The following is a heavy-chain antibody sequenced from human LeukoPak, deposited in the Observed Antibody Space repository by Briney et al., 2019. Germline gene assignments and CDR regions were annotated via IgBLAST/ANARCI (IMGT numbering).Heavy chain of an antibody. J-gene: IGHJ3*02. Sequence: SETLSLTCAVSGGSISSGGYSWSWIRQPPGKGLEWIGYIYHSGSTYYNPSLKSRVTISVDRSKNQFSLKLSSVTAADTAVYYCARGEAYYYDSSAAKPAFDIWGQGTMVTVSS. CDR2: IYHSGST. CDR1: GGSISSGGYS. D-gene: IGHD3-22*01. CDR3: ARGEAYYYDSSAAKPAFDI. V-gene: IGHV4-30-2*01.